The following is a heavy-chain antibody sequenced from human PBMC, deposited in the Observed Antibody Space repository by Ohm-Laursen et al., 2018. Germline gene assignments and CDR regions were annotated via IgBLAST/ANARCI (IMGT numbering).Heavy chain of an antibody. CDR2: IGGGGTPV. J-gene: IGHJ4*02. D-gene: IGHD4-11*01. V-gene: IGHV3-11*01. Sequence: SLRLSCAASGFTFSGYYMSWIRQAPGKGLEWVSYIGGGGTPVNYADSVKGRFTISRDNAKISLYLQMDSLRVEDTAVYYCARVGTTVAAGTLDYWGQGTLVTVSS. CDR3: ARVGTTVAAGTLDY. CDR1: GFTFSGYY.